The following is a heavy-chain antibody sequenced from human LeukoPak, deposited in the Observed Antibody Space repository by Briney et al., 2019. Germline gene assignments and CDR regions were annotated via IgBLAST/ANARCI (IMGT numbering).Heavy chain of an antibody. J-gene: IGHJ4*02. V-gene: IGHV4-34*01. CDR2: INHSGST. D-gene: IGHD1-26*01. CDR3: AREGGGIIDY. Sequence: SETLSLTCAVYGGSFSGYYWSWIRQSPGKGLEWIGEINHSGSTNYNPSLKSRVTISVDTSKNQFSLKLSSVTAADTAVYYCAREGGGIIDYWGQGTLVTVSS. CDR1: GGSFSGYY.